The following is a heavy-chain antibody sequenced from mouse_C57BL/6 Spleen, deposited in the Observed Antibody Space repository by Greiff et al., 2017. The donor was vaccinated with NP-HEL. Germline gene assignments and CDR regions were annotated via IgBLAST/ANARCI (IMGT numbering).Heavy chain of an antibody. D-gene: IGHD2-1*01. CDR1: GYTFTSYW. CDR2: IDPSDSYT. Sequence: QVQLQQSGAELVMPGASVKLSCKASGYTFTSYWMHWVKQRPGQGLEWIGEIDPSDSYTNYNQKFKGKSTLTVDKSSSTAYMQLSSLTSEDSAVYYCAPYGNYGPWFAYWGQGTLVTVSA. J-gene: IGHJ3*01. CDR3: APYGNYGPWFAY. V-gene: IGHV1-69*01.